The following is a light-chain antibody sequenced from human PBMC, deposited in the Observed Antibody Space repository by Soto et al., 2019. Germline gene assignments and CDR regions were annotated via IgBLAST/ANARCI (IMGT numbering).Light chain of an antibody. Sequence: QSGLTQPPSASGSPGQSVTISCTGTSSDVGGYNFVSWYQQHPGKAPKLMLYEVSERPSGVPDRFSGSKSGNTASLTVSGLQAEDEADYYFSSYAGSNIVVFGGGTKLTVL. CDR3: SSYAGSNIVV. CDR2: EVS. J-gene: IGLJ2*01. V-gene: IGLV2-8*01. CDR1: SSDVGGYNF.